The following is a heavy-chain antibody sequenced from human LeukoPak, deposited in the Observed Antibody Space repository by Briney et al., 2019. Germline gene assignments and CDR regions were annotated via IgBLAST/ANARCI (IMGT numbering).Heavy chain of an antibody. J-gene: IGHJ4*02. V-gene: IGHV4-39*01. CDR1: GGSISSSSYY. D-gene: IGHD6-19*01. CDR3: ARHSGTSGWSTYYFDY. Sequence: PSETLSLTCTVSGGSISSSSYYWGWIRQPPGKGLEWIGSIYYSGSTYYNPSLKSRVTISVDTSKNQFSLKLSSVTAADTAVYYCARHSGTSGWSTYYFDYWGQGTLVTVSS. CDR2: IYYSGST.